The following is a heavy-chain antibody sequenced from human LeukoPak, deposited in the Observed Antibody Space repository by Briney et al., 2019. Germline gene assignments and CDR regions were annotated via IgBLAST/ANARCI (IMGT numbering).Heavy chain of an antibody. Sequence: SGPTLVKPTQTLTLTCTFSGFSLSSTGVGVGWIRQPPGKALERLALIYWNNNKLYSPSLKSRLTITKDTSKNQVVLTMTNMDPVDTAAYYCAHYGDYRFLYYFDHWGQGTLVTVSS. V-gene: IGHV2-5*01. J-gene: IGHJ4*02. CDR3: AHYGDYRFLYYFDH. CDR2: IYWNNNK. D-gene: IGHD4-17*01. CDR1: GFSLSSTGVG.